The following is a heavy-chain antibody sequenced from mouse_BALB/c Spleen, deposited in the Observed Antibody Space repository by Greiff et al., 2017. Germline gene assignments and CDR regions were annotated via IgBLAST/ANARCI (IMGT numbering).Heavy chain of an antibody. CDR1: GYTFSSYW. Sequence: LMKPGASVKISCKATGYTFSSYWIEWVKQRPGHGLEWIGEILPGSGSTNYNEKFKGKATFTADTSSNTAYMQLSSLTSEDSAVYYCASSSTMITTGYFDVWGAGTTVTVSS. J-gene: IGHJ1*01. CDR2: ILPGSGST. D-gene: IGHD2-4*01. V-gene: IGHV1-9*01. CDR3: ASSSTMITTGYFDV.